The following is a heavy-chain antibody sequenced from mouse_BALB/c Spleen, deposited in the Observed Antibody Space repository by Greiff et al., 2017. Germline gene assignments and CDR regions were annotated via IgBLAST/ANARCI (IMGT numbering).Heavy chain of an antibody. V-gene: IGHV1-14*01. CDR1: GYTFTSYV. CDR3: ARRDFGHITTDPFDY. J-gene: IGHJ2*01. CDR2: INPYNDGT. D-gene: IGHD1-1*01. Sequence: EVQLQQSGPELVKPGASVKMSCKASGYTFTSYVMHWVKQKPGQGLEWIGYINPYNDGTKYNEKFKGKATLTSDKSSSTAYMELSSLTSEDSAVYYCARRDFGHITTDPFDYWGQGTTLTVSS.